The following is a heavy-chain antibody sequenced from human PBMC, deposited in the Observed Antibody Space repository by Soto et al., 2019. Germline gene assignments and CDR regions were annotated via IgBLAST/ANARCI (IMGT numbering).Heavy chain of an antibody. D-gene: IGHD3-3*01. CDR2: ISAYNGNT. CDR3: ARGSNYDFWSGYSEPLRWYMDV. J-gene: IGHJ6*03. Sequence: ASVKVSCKASGYTFTSYGISWVRQAPGQGLEWMGWISAYNGNTNYAQKLQGRVTMTTDTSTSTAYMELRSLRSDDTAVYYCARGSNYDFWSGYSEPLRWYMDVWGKGTTVTVSS. CDR1: GYTFTSYG. V-gene: IGHV1-18*01.